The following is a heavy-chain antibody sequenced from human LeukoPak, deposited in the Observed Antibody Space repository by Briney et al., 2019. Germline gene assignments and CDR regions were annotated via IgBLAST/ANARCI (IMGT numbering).Heavy chain of an antibody. V-gene: IGHV1-69*13. CDR3: ARYNPPGNAFDI. J-gene: IGHJ3*02. Sequence: ASVTVSCKASGGTFSSYAVSWVRQAPGQGLEWMGGIIPIFGTANYAQKFQGRVTITADESTSTAYMELSSLRSEDTAVYYCARYNPPGNAFDIWGQGTMVTVSS. CDR1: GGTFSSYA. D-gene: IGHD1-1*01. CDR2: IIPIFGTA.